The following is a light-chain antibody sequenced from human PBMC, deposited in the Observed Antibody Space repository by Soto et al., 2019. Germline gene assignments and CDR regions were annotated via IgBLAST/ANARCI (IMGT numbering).Light chain of an antibody. V-gene: IGKV3-15*01. J-gene: IGKJ1*01. CDR2: GAS. Sequence: EIVMTQSPATLSVSPGERATLSCRASQSVDSNLAWYQQKPGQAPRLLIYGASTRATGIPARFSGSVSGTEFTLTISSLQSEDFAVYYCQQYGSSPRTFGQGTKVDI. CDR3: QQYGSSPRT. CDR1: QSVDSN.